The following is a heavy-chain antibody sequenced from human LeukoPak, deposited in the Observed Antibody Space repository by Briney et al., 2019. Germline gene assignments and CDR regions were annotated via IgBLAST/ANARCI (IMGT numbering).Heavy chain of an antibody. CDR1: GFTFSGSA. Sequence: GGSLRLSCAASGFTFSGSAMHWVRQASGKGLEWVGRIRSKANSYATAYAASVKGRFTISRGDSKNTAYLQMNSLKTEDTAVYYCTINPRDHGNSYYYYYMDVWGKGTTVTVSS. V-gene: IGHV3-73*01. CDR3: TINPRDHGNSYYYYYMDV. D-gene: IGHD4-23*01. J-gene: IGHJ6*03. CDR2: IRSKANSYAT.